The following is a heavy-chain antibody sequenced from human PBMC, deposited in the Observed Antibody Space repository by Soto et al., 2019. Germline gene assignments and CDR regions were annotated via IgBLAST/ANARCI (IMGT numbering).Heavy chain of an antibody. V-gene: IGHV1-2*04. Sequence: ASVKVSCKASGYTFTGYYMHWVRQAPGQGLEWMGWINPNSGGTNYAQKFQGWVTMTRDTSISTAYMELSRLRSDDTAVYYSAREYCSGGSCYSGYYYGMDVWGQGATVTVSS. D-gene: IGHD2-15*01. J-gene: IGHJ6*02. CDR3: AREYCSGGSCYSGYYYGMDV. CDR2: INPNSGGT. CDR1: GYTFTGYY.